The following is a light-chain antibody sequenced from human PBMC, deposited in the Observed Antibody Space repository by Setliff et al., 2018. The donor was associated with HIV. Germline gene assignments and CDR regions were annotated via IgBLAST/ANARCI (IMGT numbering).Light chain of an antibody. Sequence: QPVLTQPASVSGSPVQSITIPCTGTTSDVGGYNYVSWYQQHPGKAPKLIIYEVKNPPSGVSNRFSGSKSGNTASLTIPGLQAEDEADYYCSSYAITNTLPFGTGTQLTVL. CDR2: EVK. CDR1: TSDVGGYNY. V-gene: IGLV2-14*01. CDR3: SSYAITNTLP. J-gene: IGLJ1*01.